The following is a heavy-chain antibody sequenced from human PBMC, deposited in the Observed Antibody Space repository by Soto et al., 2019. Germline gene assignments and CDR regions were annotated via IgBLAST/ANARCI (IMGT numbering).Heavy chain of an antibody. D-gene: IGHD3-10*01. J-gene: IGHJ3*02. V-gene: IGHV4-39*01. CDR2: IYYSGST. Sequence: SETLSLTCTVSGGSISSSSYYWGWIRQPPGKGLEWIGCIYYSGSTYYNPSLKSRVTISVDTSKNQFSLKLSSVTAADTAVYYCARRTAYGAFDIWGQGTMVTVSS. CDR1: GGSISSSSYY. CDR3: ARRTAYGAFDI.